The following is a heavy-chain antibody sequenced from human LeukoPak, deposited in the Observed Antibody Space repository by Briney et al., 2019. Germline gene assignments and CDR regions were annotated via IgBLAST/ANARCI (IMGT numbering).Heavy chain of an antibody. CDR1: GGSISTSGYY. Sequence: PSETLSLTCTVSGGSISTSGYYWSWIRQHPGKGLEWIGYIYYSGSTYYNPSLESRVTISLDTSNNHFSLKLSSVTAADTAVYYCARYDSGTFYKANWFDPWGQGTLVTVSS. CDR2: IYYSGST. D-gene: IGHD3-10*01. V-gene: IGHV4-31*03. CDR3: ARYDSGTFYKANWFDP. J-gene: IGHJ5*02.